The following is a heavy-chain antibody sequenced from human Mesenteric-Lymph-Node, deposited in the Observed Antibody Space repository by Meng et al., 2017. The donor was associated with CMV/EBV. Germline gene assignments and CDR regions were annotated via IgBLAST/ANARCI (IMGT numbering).Heavy chain of an antibody. Sequence: SVKVSCKASGGTFSSYAISWVRQAPGQGLEWMGGIIPILGIANYAQKFQGRVTITADKSTSTAYMELSSLRSEDTAVYYCASRMYYLDYYYGMDVWGQGTTVTVSS. CDR1: GGTFSSYA. D-gene: IGHD3-10*01. J-gene: IGHJ6*02. CDR2: IIPILGIA. V-gene: IGHV1-69*10. CDR3: ASRMYYLDYYYGMDV.